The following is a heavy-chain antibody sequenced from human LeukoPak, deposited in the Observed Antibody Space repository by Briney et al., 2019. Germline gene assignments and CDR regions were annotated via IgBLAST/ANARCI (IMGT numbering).Heavy chain of an antibody. CDR2: ISGSGGST. V-gene: IGHV3-23*01. Sequence: GGSLRLSCAASGFTFSSYAMTWVRQAPGKGLEWVSTISGSGGSTYYADSVKGRFTISRGNSNNTLYLQMNSLRAEDTAIFYCAKDLVRYYGAGDTFDIWGQGTMVTVSS. CDR3: AKDLVRYYGAGDTFDI. J-gene: IGHJ3*02. D-gene: IGHD3-10*01. CDR1: GFTFSSYA.